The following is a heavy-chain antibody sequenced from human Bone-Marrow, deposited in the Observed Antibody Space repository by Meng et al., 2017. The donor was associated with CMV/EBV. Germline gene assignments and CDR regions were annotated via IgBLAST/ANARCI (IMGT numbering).Heavy chain of an antibody. CDR1: GFTFSSYA. Sequence: GESLKISCAASGFTFSSYAMHWVRQAPGKGLEWVAVISYDGSNKYYADSVKGRFTISRDNSKNTLYLQMNSLRAEDTAVYYCARDDGYSGSSYEAAFDIWGQGTMVTVSS. CDR3: ARDDGYSGSSYEAAFDI. V-gene: IGHV3-30-3*01. CDR2: ISYDGSNK. J-gene: IGHJ3*02. D-gene: IGHD6-13*01.